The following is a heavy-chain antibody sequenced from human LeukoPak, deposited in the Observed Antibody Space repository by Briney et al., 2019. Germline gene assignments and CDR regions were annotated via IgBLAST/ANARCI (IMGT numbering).Heavy chain of an antibody. D-gene: IGHD3-10*01. J-gene: IGHJ4*02. V-gene: IGHV1-69*01. CDR2: IIPIFGTA. CDR3: ARLYGAGTTDC. CDR1: GGTFSSYA. Sequence: VASVKVSCKASGGTFSSYAISWVRQAPGQGLEWMGGIIPIFGTANYAQKFQGRVTITADESTSTAYMELSSLRSDDTAVYYCARLYGAGTTDCWGQGTLVTVSS.